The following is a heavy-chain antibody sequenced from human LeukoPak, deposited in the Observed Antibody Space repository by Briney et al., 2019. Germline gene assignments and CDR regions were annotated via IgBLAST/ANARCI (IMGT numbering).Heavy chain of an antibody. D-gene: IGHD7-27*01. J-gene: IGHJ4*02. CDR2: ITTSDGNT. CDR1: GFTFSSYT. CDR3: AKDGGLWVSAHWGDS. V-gene: IGHV3-23*01. Sequence: GGSLRLSYAASGFTFSSYTMSWVRQAPGKGLEWVSTITTSDGNTYYADSVKGRFTVSRDNSKNTLYLQMNSLRAEDTAVYYCAKDGGLWVSAHWGDSWGRGTLVTVSS.